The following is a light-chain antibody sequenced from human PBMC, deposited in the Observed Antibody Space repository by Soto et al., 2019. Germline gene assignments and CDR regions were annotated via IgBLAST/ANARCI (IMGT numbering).Light chain of an antibody. J-gene: IGLJ3*02. CDR3: SSYAGSYTWV. CDR1: SSDVGGYNY. V-gene: IGLV2-11*01. CDR2: NVT. Sequence: QSALTQPRSVSGSPGQSVTISCTGTSSDVGGYNYVSWYQQHPGKAPKLMTCNVTKRPSGVPDRFSGSKSGNTASLTISGLQAEDGADYYCSSYAGSYTWVFGGGTKLTVL.